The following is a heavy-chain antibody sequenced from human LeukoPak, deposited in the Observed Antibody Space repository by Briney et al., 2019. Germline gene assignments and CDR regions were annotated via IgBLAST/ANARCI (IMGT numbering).Heavy chain of an antibody. V-gene: IGHV3-23*01. Sequence: GGSLRLSCAASGFTFSKYAMSWVRQAPGKGLEWVSTVNDRGTGTYYADSVKGRFTISRDNSKSTLSLQMNSLRAEDTAVYYCAKDDGEDFWSDNGDYFDYWGQGTLVTVSS. D-gene: IGHD3-3*01. CDR3: AKDDGEDFWSDNGDYFDY. J-gene: IGHJ4*02. CDR1: GFTFSKYA. CDR2: VNDRGTGT.